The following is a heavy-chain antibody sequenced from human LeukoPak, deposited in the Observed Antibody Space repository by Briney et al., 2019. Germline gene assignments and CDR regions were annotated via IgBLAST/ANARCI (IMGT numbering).Heavy chain of an antibody. V-gene: IGHV3-30*02. CDR1: GFSSSSYG. CDR3: AKVPTGTVAGGPRRKYYFDY. J-gene: IGHJ4*02. Sequence: PGGSLRLSCVASGFSSSSYGMHWVRQGPGKGLEWVAVTWYDGSKEYYADSVKGRFIVSRDNSKNTMWLQMNSLRAEDTAVYYCAKVPTGTVAGGPRRKYYFDYWGQGTLVTVSS. D-gene: IGHD6-19*01. CDR2: TWYDGSKE.